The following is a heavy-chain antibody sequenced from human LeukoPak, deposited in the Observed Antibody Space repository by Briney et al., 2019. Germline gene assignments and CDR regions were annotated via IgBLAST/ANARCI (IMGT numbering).Heavy chain of an antibody. Sequence: GASVKVSCKASGGTFSSYAISWVRQAPGQGLEWMGGIIPIFGTANYAQKFQGRVTITADESTSTAYMELSSLRSEDTAVYYCARETGGRDGYNYFDYWGQGTLVTVSS. CDR3: ARETGGRDGYNYFDY. CDR1: GGTFSSYA. CDR2: IIPIFGTA. V-gene: IGHV1-69*13. J-gene: IGHJ4*02. D-gene: IGHD5-24*01.